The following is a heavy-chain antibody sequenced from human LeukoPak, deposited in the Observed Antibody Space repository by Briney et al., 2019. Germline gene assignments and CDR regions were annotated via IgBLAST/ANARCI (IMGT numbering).Heavy chain of an antibody. CDR2: AYSDGNT. CDR3: ARLFGSGWPGYFYYAMDV. CDR1: GITVNSTY. Sequence: GGSLRLSCAASGITVNSTYISWVREAPGRGLEWGSVAYSDGNTYYAGSVKGRFTTSRDNSKNTLFLQMNSLRAEDTAVYYCARLFGSGWPGYFYYAMDVWGQGTTVAVSS. V-gene: IGHV3-66*04. D-gene: IGHD6-19*01. J-gene: IGHJ6*02.